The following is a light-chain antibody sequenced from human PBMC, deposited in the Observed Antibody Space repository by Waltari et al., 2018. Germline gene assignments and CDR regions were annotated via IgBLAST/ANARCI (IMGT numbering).Light chain of an antibody. V-gene: IGLV3-19*01. CDR3: NSRDNRGQGVV. CDR1: SLRSGD. J-gene: IGLJ2*01. Sequence: SSELTQDPAVSVALGQTIRITCQSDSLRSGDPSWYQQKPGQAPVLVMFGENNRPSGIPDRFSGSISGSTTSLTITGAQAEDEADYYCNSRDNRGQGVVFGGGTKVTVL. CDR2: GEN.